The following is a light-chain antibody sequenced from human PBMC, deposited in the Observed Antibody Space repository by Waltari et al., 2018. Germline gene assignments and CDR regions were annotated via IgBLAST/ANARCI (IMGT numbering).Light chain of an antibody. Sequence: NFMLTQPHSVSESLGKTVTISCTGSGANIANNYVPCDQQRPGSAPTTVIYEANRRPSGVPDRFSGSIDSSSSSASLTISGLKTEDEADYYCQSYDHNNVLFGGGTKLTVL. J-gene: IGLJ2*01. CDR1: GANIANNY. CDR2: EAN. CDR3: QSYDHNNVL. V-gene: IGLV6-57*02.